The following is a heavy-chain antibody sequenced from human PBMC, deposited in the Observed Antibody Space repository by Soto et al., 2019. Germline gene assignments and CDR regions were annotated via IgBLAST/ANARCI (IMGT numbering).Heavy chain of an antibody. V-gene: IGHV3-30*03. CDR1: GLTFSSYG. CDR3: IPTEGLVRLGLLR. Sequence: QVQLVESGGGVVQPGRSLRLSCAASGLTFSSYGMHWVRQAPGKGLEWVAVISYDGSNKYYADSVKGRFTISRDNSKNPLDLQMNGLRAEDTAVYYCIPTEGLVRLGLLRGGQGILVTVSS. D-gene: IGHD6-19*01. J-gene: IGHJ4*02. CDR2: ISYDGSNK.